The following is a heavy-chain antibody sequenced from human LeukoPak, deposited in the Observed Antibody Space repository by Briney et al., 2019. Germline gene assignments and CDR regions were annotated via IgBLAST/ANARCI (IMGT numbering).Heavy chain of an antibody. CDR1: GGSIRNYY. CDR2: IYNSGHT. Sequence: SETLSLTCTVSGGSIRNYYWSGIRQPPGKGLEWIGYIYNSGHTNYNPSLKSRVTISEDTSKNQLSLKLSSVTAADTAVYYRARAPLPTSRYFQHWGQGTLVTVSS. J-gene: IGHJ1*01. D-gene: IGHD5-12*01. V-gene: IGHV4-59*01. CDR3: ARAPLPTSRYFQH.